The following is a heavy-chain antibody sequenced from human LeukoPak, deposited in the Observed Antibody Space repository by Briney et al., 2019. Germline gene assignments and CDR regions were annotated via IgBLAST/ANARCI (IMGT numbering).Heavy chain of an antibody. CDR1: GYTFTAYG. Sequence: GASVKVSCKASGYTFTAYGISWVRQAPGQGLEWMGWISGYNGDTKYAQRFEGRVTMTTDTSMTTAFMDLRSLRSDDTAVYFCATSTGGYSDLYFHYWGQGTLVSVSS. CDR3: ATSTGGYSDLYFHY. J-gene: IGHJ4*02. CDR2: ISGYNGDT. D-gene: IGHD3-22*01. V-gene: IGHV1-18*01.